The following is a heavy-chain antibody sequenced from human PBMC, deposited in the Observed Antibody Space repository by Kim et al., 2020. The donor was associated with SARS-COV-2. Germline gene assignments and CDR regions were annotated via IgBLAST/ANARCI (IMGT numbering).Heavy chain of an antibody. CDR3: FGYRRSQSSYMDV. V-gene: IGHV3-9*01. CDR1: GFTFDDYA. Sequence: GGSLRLSCVGSGFTFDDYAMHWVRQAPGKSLEWVAATSWNGANSGYADSLKGRFTISRDNTKNALYLQMSNLRTDDTGVYFWFGYRRSQSSYMDVCGKGT. CDR2: TSWNGANS. J-gene: IGHJ6*03. D-gene: IGHD3-10*01.